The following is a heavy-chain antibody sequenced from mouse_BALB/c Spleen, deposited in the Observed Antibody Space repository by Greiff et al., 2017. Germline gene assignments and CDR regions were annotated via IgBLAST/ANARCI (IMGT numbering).Heavy chain of an antibody. CDR1: GFTFSSYG. J-gene: IGHJ3*01. CDR3: ARRGDYDGFAY. Sequence: EEQGVESGGDLVKPGGSLKLSCAASGFTFSSYGMSWVRQTPDKRLEWVATISSGGSYTYYPDSVKGRFTISRDNAKNTLYLQMSSLKSEDTAMYYCARRGDYDGFAYWGQGTLVTVSA. CDR2: ISSGGSYT. V-gene: IGHV5-6*01. D-gene: IGHD2-4*01.